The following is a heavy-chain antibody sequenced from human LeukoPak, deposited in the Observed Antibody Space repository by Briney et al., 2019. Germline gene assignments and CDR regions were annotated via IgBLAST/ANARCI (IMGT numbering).Heavy chain of an antibody. V-gene: IGHV3-7*01. CDR1: GFSFSSYW. Sequence: GGSLRLSCAASGFSFSSYWMTWVRQVPGKGLEWVANIKPDGSGKHYVDSVKGRFTISRDNAKSSLYLQMDSLRVEDTAVYYCSSQPAVIDLDFWDQGALVTVSS. CDR2: IKPDGSGK. J-gene: IGHJ4*02. D-gene: IGHD2/OR15-2a*01. CDR3: SSQPAVIDLDF.